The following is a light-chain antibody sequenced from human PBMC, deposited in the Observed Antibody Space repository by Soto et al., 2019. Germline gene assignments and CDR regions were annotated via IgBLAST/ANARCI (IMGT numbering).Light chain of an antibody. V-gene: IGKV3-15*01. CDR2: VAS. CDR3: QQYNNWPWT. Sequence: EIVMTQSPATLSVSPGERATLCCRASQSVSSNLSWYQQKPGHAPRLLIYVASTRATGIPARFSGSGSGTEFTLTLSSLQSEDFAVYYCQQYNNWPWTFGQGTKVEIK. CDR1: QSVSSN. J-gene: IGKJ1*01.